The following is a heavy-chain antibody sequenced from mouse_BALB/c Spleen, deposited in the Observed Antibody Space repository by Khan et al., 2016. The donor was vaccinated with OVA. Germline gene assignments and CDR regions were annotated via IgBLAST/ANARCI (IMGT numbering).Heavy chain of an antibody. CDR2: MWSDGST. V-gene: IGHV2-6-1*01. Sequence: QVQLKQSGPGLVAPSQSLSITCTISGFSLTNYGVHWVRQPPGQGLEWLVVMWSDGSTTYNSALKSRLSISKDNSKSQVFLKMNSLQTDDTAMYYGGRQPYYHYYIMDYWGQGTTVTVSS. D-gene: IGHD2-10*01. CDR3: GRQPYYHYYIMDY. CDR1: GFSLTNYG. J-gene: IGHJ4*01.